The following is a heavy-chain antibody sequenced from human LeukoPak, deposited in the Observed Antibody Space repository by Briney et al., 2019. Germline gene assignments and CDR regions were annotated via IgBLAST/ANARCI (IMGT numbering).Heavy chain of an antibody. V-gene: IGHV3-33*01. D-gene: IGHD5-18*01. Sequence: GGSLRLSCAASGFTFSTYVIHWVRQAPGKGLEWVALIWHDGSNKYYGDSVKDRFTISRDNPKNTLYLQMDSLRDEDTAVYYCARDRGYTYGHPLDYWGQGTLVTVSS. J-gene: IGHJ4*02. CDR3: ARDRGYTYGHPLDY. CDR2: IWHDGSNK. CDR1: GFTFSTYV.